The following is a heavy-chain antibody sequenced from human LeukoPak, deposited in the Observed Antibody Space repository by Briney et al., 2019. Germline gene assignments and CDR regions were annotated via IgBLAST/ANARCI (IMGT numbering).Heavy chain of an antibody. J-gene: IGHJ6*03. D-gene: IGHD4-17*01. CDR2: IYYSGST. V-gene: IGHV4-59*13. CDR1: GGSISSYY. Sequence: SETLSLTCTVSGGSISSYYWSWIRQPPGKGLEWIGYIYYSGSTNYNPSLKSRVTISVDTSKDQFSLKLSSVTAADTAVYYCARGPLTVTTRYRYYYYYMDVWGKGTTVTVSS. CDR3: ARGPLTVTTRYRYYYYYMDV.